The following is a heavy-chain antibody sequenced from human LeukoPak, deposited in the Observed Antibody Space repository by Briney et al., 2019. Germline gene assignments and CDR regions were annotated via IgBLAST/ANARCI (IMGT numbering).Heavy chain of an antibody. CDR1: GFTFSSYT. Sequence: GGPLRLSCAASGFTFSSYTMSWVRQAPGKGLEGVSTITTSDCNTYYAGSVKGRFTVSRDNSKNTLFLQMNSLRAEDTAVYYCAKDGGLWVSAHWGDSWGRGTLVTVSS. CDR2: ITTSDCNT. J-gene: IGHJ4*02. CDR3: AKDGGLWVSAHWGDS. D-gene: IGHD7-27*01. V-gene: IGHV3-23*01.